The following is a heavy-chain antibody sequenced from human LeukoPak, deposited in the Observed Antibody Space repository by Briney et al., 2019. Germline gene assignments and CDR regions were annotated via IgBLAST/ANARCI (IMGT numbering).Heavy chain of an antibody. D-gene: IGHD3-22*01. J-gene: IGHJ4*02. CDR2: IYYSGNT. CDR3: ARAPHFFDTSGSRYYFDY. Sequence: PSETLSLTCSVSGGSIRSTTYYWGWIRQPPGTGLEWIGSIYYSGNTYYSPSLMSRVTISVDTSKNQFSLNLSSVTAADTAVYFCARAPHFFDTSGSRYYFDYWGQGALVTVSS. CDR1: GGSIRSTTYY. V-gene: IGHV4-39*07.